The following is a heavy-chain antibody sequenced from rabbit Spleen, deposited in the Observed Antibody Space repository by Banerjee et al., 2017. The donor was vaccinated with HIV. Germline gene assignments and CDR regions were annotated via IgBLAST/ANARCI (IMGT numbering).Heavy chain of an antibody. Sequence: QSLEESGGDLVKPGASLTLTCTASGFSFSSNWICWVRQAPGKGLEWIACIDTSDGDTDYANWPKGRFTISKASSTTVTLQMTSLTAADTATHFCARNYVNVFDPWGQGTLVTVS. D-gene: IGHD1-1*01. J-gene: IGHJ2*01. V-gene: IGHV1S40*01. CDR2: IDTSDGDT. CDR1: GFSFSSNW. CDR3: ARNYVNVFDP.